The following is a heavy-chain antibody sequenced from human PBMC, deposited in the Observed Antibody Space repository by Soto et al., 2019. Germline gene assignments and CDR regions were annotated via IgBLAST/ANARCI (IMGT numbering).Heavy chain of an antibody. V-gene: IGHV2-5*02. CDR1: GFSLSTSGVG. D-gene: IGHD2-2*01. J-gene: IGHJ1*01. CDR2: IYWDDDK. CDR3: AHRVHCSSTSCYPAGEYFQH. Sequence: QITLKESGPTLVKPTQTLTLTCTFSGFSLSTSGVGVGWIRQPPGKALEWLALIYWDDDKRYSPSLKSRLTITKDTSXXQXVXXMTNMDPVDTATYYCAHRVHCSSTSCYPAGEYFQHWGQGTLVTVSS.